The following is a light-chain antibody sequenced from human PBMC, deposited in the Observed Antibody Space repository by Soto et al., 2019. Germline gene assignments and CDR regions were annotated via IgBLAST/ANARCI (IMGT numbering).Light chain of an antibody. J-gene: IGKJ1*01. CDR3: QHYNSYSDA. V-gene: IGKV1-5*03. Sequence: DIQMTQSPSTLSGSVGDRVTITCRASQTISSWLAWYQQKPRKAPKLLIYKASTLKSGVPSRFSGSGSGTEFTLTISSLQPDDFETYSCQHYNSYSDAFGQGTKVDIK. CDR1: QTISSW. CDR2: KAS.